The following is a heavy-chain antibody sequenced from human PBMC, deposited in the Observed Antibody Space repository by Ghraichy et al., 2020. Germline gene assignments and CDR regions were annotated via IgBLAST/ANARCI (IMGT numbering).Heavy chain of an antibody. CDR1: GFTFSSYA. CDR3: AKDPYCSGGSCYYYYGMDV. V-gene: IGHV3-23*01. J-gene: IGHJ6*02. Sequence: GGSLRLSCAASGFTFSSYAMSWVRQAPGKGLEWVSAISGSGGSTYYADSVKGRFTISRDNSKNTLYLQMNSLRAEDTVVYYCAKDPYCSGGSCYYYYGMDVWGQGTTVTVSS. D-gene: IGHD2-15*01. CDR2: ISGSGGST.